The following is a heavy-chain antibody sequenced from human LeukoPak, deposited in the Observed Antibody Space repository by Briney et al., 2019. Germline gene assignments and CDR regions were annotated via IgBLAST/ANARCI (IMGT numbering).Heavy chain of an antibody. CDR1: GFTFSSYA. D-gene: IGHD1-26*01. J-gene: IGHJ4*02. V-gene: IGHV3-23*01. CDR2: ISGSGGST. Sequence: GGSLRLSCAASGFTFSSYAMSWVRQAPGKGLEWVSAISGSGGSTYYADSVKGRFTISRVNSKNTLYLQMNSLRAEDTAVYYCAKLGLRATSSPDYWGQGTLVTVSS. CDR3: AKLGLRATSSPDY.